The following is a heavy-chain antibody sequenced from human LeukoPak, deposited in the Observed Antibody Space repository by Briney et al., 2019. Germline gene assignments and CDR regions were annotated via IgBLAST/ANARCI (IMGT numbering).Heavy chain of an antibody. Sequence: SETLSLTCTVSGGSISSSSYYWGWIRQPPGKGLEWIGSIYHSGSTYYNPSLKSRVTISVDTSKNQFSLKLSSVTAADTAVYYCASFFGGSTMARDAYWGQGTLVTVSS. V-gene: IGHV4-39*07. D-gene: IGHD3-10*01. J-gene: IGHJ4*02. CDR3: ASFFGGSTMARDAY. CDR1: GGSISSSSYY. CDR2: IYHSGST.